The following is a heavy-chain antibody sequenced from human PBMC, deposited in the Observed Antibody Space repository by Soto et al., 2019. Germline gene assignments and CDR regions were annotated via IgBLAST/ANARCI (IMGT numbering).Heavy chain of an antibody. CDR2: IYHSGST. Sequence: SETLFLTCAVSGGSISSSNWWSWVRQPPGKGLEWIGEIYHSGSTNYNPSLKSRVTISVDKSKNRFSLKLSSVTAADTAVYYCAILPTYYYDSSGYYPYDYWGQGTLVTVSS. J-gene: IGHJ4*02. CDR3: AILPTYYYDSSGYYPYDY. D-gene: IGHD3-22*01. V-gene: IGHV4-4*02. CDR1: GGSISSSNW.